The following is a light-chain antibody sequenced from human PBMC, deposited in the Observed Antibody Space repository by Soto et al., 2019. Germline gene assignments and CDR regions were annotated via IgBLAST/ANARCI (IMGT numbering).Light chain of an antibody. V-gene: IGLV3-1*01. CDR3: QAWDSSTGNVV. J-gene: IGLJ2*01. CDR1: KLGNKY. Sequence: SYELTQPPSVSVSPGQTASITCSGDKLGNKYACWYQQKADQSPVLVIYQDNKRPSGIPERFSGSNSGNTATLTISGTQAMDEADYYCQAWDSSTGNVVFGGGTKVTVL. CDR2: QDN.